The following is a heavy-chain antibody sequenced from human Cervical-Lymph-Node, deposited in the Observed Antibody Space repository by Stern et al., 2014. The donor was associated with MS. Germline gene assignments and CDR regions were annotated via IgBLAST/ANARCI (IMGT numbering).Heavy chain of an antibody. J-gene: IGHJ4*02. D-gene: IGHD3-10*01. CDR1: GSTLTDFF. Sequence: DQLVGSGAGVNQPGASVKVSCKVSGSTLTDFFMHWVRQPPGKGLEWMGGFDPEDGETIYAQKFQGRVTMTEDTSTDTAYMELSSLRSDDTAVYYCATDYNYWGQGTLVTVSS. CDR2: FDPEDGET. V-gene: IGHV1-24*01. CDR3: ATDYNY.